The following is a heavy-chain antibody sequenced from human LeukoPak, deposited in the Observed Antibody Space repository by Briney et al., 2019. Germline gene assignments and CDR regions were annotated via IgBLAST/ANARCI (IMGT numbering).Heavy chain of an antibody. Sequence: ASVKVSCKASGYTFASYDISWVRQAPGQGLEWVGWIRPYNGNTNYTQKLQGRVTMTTDTSTSTAYMDLRSLRSDDTAVYYCAREEAFGVVIIPYFDYWGQGTLVTVSS. CDR1: GYTFASYD. V-gene: IGHV1-18*01. D-gene: IGHD3-3*01. CDR2: IRPYNGNT. CDR3: AREEAFGVVIIPYFDY. J-gene: IGHJ4*02.